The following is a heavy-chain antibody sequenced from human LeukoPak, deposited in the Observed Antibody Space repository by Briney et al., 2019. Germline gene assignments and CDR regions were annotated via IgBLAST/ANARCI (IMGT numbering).Heavy chain of an antibody. CDR1: GGSISSSSYY. D-gene: IGHD3-3*01. J-gene: IGHJ5*02. CDR3: ARGIFGAPNWFDP. CDR2: IYYSGST. V-gene: IGHV4-39*07. Sequence: PSETLSLTCTVSGGSISSSSYYWGWIRQPPGKGLEWIGSIYYSGSTYYNPSLKSRVTISVDTSKNQFSLKLSSVTAADTAVYYCARGIFGAPNWFDPWGQGTLVTVSS.